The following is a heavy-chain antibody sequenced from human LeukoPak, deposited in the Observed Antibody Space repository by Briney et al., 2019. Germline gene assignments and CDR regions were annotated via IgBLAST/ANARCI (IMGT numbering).Heavy chain of an antibody. CDR3: AREAPIKYSSSSSHTVINWFDP. Sequence: ASVKVSCKASGGTFSSYAISWVRQAPGQGLEWMGGVIPIFGTANYAQKFQGRVTITTDESTSTAYMELSSLRSEDTAVYYCAREAPIKYSSSSSHTVINWFDPWGQGTLVTVSS. CDR2: VIPIFGTA. D-gene: IGHD6-6*01. V-gene: IGHV1-69*05. J-gene: IGHJ5*02. CDR1: GGTFSSYA.